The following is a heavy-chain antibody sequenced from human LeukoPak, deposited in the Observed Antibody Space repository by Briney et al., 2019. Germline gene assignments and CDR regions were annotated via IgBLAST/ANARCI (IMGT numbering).Heavy chain of an antibody. J-gene: IGHJ4*02. V-gene: IGHV4-59*01. CDR3: ARGLAYGDYWFYFDY. CDR2: IYYSGST. D-gene: IGHD4-17*01. Sequence: PSETLSLPGTVSGGPIGGYSWAWFRRPPGRGLGWFGYIYYSGSTNYNPSLKSRVTISVDTSKNQFSLKLSSVTAADTAVYYCARGLAYGDYWFYFDYWGQGTLVTVSS. CDR1: GGPIGGYS.